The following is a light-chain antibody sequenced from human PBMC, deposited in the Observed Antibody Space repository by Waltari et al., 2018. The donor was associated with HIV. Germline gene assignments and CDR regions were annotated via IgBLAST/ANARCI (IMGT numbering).Light chain of an antibody. J-gene: IGKJ1*01. CDR1: QSIRSNY. V-gene: IGKV3-20*01. CDR2: AAS. CDR3: QQYGSAPRT. Sequence: EIVLTQSPGTLSLSPGERATLSCRASQSIRSNYLAWYQQKPGQAPRPFISAASSRATGIPDRFSGSGSGTDFTLTISRLEPEDVAVYFCQQYGSAPRTFGQGTRVEIK.